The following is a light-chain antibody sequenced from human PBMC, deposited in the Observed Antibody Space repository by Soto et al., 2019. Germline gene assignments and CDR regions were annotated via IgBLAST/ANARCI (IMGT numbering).Light chain of an antibody. Sequence: DIQMTQSPSTLSGSVGDRVTITCRASQTISSWLAWYQQKPGKAPKLLIYKASTLKSGVLSRFIGSGSGTEFTLTIRSLHSDDSATYYCQHYNSYSEAFGQGTKVDIK. CDR2: KAS. CDR1: QTISSW. J-gene: IGKJ1*01. V-gene: IGKV1-5*03. CDR3: QHYNSYSEA.